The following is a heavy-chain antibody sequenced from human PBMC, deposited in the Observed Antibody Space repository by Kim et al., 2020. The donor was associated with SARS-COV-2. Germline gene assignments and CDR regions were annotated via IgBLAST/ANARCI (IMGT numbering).Heavy chain of an antibody. Sequence: SETLSLTCTVSGYSISSGYYWGWIRHPPGKGLEWIGSIYHSGSTYYNPSLKSRVTISVDTSKNQFSLKLSSVTAADTAVYYCARVPYGSGGSYNWFDPWGQGTLVTVSS. CDR2: IYHSGST. V-gene: IGHV4-38-2*02. D-gene: IGHD3-10*01. J-gene: IGHJ5*02. CDR3: ARVPYGSGGSYNWFDP. CDR1: GYSISSGYY.